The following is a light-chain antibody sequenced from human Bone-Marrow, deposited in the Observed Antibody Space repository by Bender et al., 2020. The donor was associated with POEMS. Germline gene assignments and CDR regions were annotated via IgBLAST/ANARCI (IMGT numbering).Light chain of an antibody. Sequence: QSALTQPPSVFGSPGQSVTISCTGTSGDVGGYNYVSWYQQYPGKAPKLIIYEVVERPSEVPERFSGSRTGNTASLTISGLQAEDEADYYCQSADSSGTYVVFGGGTKLTVL. V-gene: IGLV2-11*01. J-gene: IGLJ2*01. CDR2: EVV. CDR1: SGDVGGYNY. CDR3: QSADSSGTYVV.